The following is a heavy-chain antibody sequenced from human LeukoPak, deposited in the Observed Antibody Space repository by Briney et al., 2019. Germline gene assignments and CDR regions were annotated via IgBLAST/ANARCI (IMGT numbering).Heavy chain of an antibody. CDR2: ISSSGSTI. V-gene: IGHV3-48*04. J-gene: IGHJ6*04. D-gene: IGHD3-10*02. Sequence: GGTLRLSCAASGFTFNNYGMSWVRQAPGKGLEWVSYISSSGSTIYYADSVKGRFTISRDNAKNSLYLQMNSLRAEDTAVYYCAELGITMIGGVWGKGTTVTISS. CDR1: GFTFNNYG. CDR3: AELGITMIGGV.